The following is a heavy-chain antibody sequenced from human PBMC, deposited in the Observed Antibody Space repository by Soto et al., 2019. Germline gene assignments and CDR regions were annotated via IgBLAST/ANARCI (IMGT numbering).Heavy chain of an antibody. CDR3: AKDTGPN. J-gene: IGHJ4*02. Sequence: GGSLRLSCATSGFTFTNYAMTWVRQGPGKGLEWVSGISWNSDTIAYADSVKGRFTISRDNAKNSLYLQMNSLRAEDTAFYYCAKDTGPNWGQGTLVTVSS. CDR2: ISWNSDTI. V-gene: IGHV3-9*01. CDR1: GFTFTNYA.